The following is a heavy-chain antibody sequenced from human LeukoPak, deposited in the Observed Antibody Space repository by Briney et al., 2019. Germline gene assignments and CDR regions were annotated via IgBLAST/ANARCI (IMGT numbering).Heavy chain of an antibody. V-gene: IGHV4-34*01. D-gene: IGHD3-10*01. CDR1: GGSFSGYY. J-gene: IGHJ5*02. CDR3: ARHGFGVWGNWFDP. CDR2: INHSGST. Sequence: PSETLSLTCTVYGGSFSGYYWSWIRQPPGKGLEWIGEINHSGSTNNNPSLKSRVTTSVDTSKNQFSLKLGSVTAADTAVYYCARHGFGVWGNWFDPWGQGTLVTVSS.